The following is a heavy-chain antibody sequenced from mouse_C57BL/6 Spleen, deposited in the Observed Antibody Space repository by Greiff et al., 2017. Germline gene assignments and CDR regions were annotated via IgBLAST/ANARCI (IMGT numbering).Heavy chain of an antibody. CDR2: ISDGGSYT. CDR1: GFTFSSYA. Sequence: VQLKESGGGLVKPGGSLKLSCAASGFTFSSYAMSWVRQTPEKRLEWVATISDGGSYTYYPDNVKGRFTISRDNAKNNLYLQMSHLKSEDTAMYYCARYYDYGFDYWGQGTTLTVSS. CDR3: ARYYDYGFDY. V-gene: IGHV5-4*01. J-gene: IGHJ2*01. D-gene: IGHD2-4*01.